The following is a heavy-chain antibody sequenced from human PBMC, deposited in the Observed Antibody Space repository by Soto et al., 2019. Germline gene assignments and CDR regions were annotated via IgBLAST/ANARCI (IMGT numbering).Heavy chain of an antibody. CDR2: ISSSSSYI. CDR1: GFTFSSYS. J-gene: IGHJ6*02. D-gene: IGHD1-7*01. Sequence: EVQLVESGGGLVKPGGSLRLSCAASGFTFSSYSMNWVRQAPGKGLEWVSSISSSSSYIYYADSVKGRFTISRDNAKNSLYLQMNSLRAEDTAVYYCARDWSGTTFHYYYGMDVWGQGTTVTVSS. CDR3: ARDWSGTTFHYYYGMDV. V-gene: IGHV3-21*01.